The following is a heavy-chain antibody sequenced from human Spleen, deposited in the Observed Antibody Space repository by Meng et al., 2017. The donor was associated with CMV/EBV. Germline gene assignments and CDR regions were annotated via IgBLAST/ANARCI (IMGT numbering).Heavy chain of an antibody. Sequence: FIFSNYVMSWVRQGPGKGLEWVSAISGNGDITYYADSVKGRFSISRDNSKNTLYLQMNSLRAEDTAVYYCAKEGYCSSASCSEYFQHWGQGTLVTVSS. CDR2: ISGNGDIT. D-gene: IGHD2-2*01. CDR1: FIFSNYV. J-gene: IGHJ1*01. V-gene: IGHV3-23*01. CDR3: AKEGYCSSASCSEYFQH.